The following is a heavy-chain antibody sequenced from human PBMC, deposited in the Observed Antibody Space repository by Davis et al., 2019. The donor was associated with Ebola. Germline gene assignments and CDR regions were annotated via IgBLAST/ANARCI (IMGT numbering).Heavy chain of an antibody. CDR3: ASAPYENY. J-gene: IGHJ4*02. CDR2: ILQTGDT. CDR1: GGSLRSSNW. V-gene: IGHV4-4*02. Sequence: SETLSLTRTVSGGSLRSSNWWSWVRQSPGKGLEWIGEILQTGDTNYSPSLKGRATISADTSRNQFSRKLTSVTAADTAVYYCASAPYENYWGQGTLVTVSS. D-gene: IGHD3-16*01.